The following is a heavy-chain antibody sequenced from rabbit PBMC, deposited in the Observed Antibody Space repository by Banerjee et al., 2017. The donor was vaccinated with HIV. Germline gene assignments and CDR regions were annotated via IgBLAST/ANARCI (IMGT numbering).Heavy chain of an antibody. Sequence: QEQLVESGGGLVQPEGSLTLTCTASGFSFSDNYYMCWVRQAPGKGLEWIACIDTGSSGDITYYASWAKGRFTVSKMSSTTVTLQMTSLTAADTATYFCARDDAGIDGWDFNLWGPGTLVTVS. CDR3: ARDDAGIDGWDFNL. V-gene: IGHV1S45*01. J-gene: IGHJ4*01. D-gene: IGHD4-2*01. CDR1: GFSFSDNYY. CDR2: IDTGSSGDIT.